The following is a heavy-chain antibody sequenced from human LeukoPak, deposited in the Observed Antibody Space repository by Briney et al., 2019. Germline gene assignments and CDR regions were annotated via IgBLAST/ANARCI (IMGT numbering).Heavy chain of an antibody. CDR1: GFTFSTYS. CDR3: ASLYFGHY. CDR2: ISSSSSAI. V-gene: IGHV3-48*02. J-gene: IGHJ4*02. D-gene: IGHD2/OR15-2a*01. Sequence: QSGGSLRLSCAASGFTFSTYSMNWVRRAPGKGLEWVSYISSSSSAIYYADSVKGRFTISRDNAKNSLYLQMNSLRDEDTAVYYCASLYFGHYWGQGTPVTVSS.